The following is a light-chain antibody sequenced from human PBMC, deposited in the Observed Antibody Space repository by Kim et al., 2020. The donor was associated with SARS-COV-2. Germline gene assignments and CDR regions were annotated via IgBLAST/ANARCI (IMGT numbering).Light chain of an antibody. CDR2: VNSDGSH. V-gene: IGLV4-69*01. CDR3: QTWGTGIWV. Sequence: SVKATSTLSSGHSDNAITWQQKKQGKGPRHLMKVNSDGSHSKGDGIPDRFSGSSSGAERYLTVSSLQSEDEADYYCQTWGTGIWVFGGGTRLTVL. J-gene: IGLJ3*02. CDR1: SGHSDNA.